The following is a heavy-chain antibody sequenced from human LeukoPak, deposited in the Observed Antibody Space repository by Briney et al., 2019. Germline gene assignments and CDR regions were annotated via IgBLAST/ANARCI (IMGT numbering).Heavy chain of an antibody. D-gene: IGHD4-17*01. Sequence: SETLSLTCAVYGGSFSGYYWSWIRQPPGKGLEWIGEINHSGSTNYNPSLKSRVTISVDTSENQFSLKLSPVTAADTAVYYCARIEAGYDYGDYFFDYWGQGTLVTVSS. V-gene: IGHV4-34*01. CDR1: GGSFSGYY. J-gene: IGHJ4*02. CDR2: INHSGST. CDR3: ARIEAGYDYGDYFFDY.